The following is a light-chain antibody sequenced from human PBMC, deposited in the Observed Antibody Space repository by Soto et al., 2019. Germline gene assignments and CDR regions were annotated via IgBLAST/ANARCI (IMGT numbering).Light chain of an antibody. Sequence: EFVLTQSPGTLSLSPGERTTLSCRASQTVRNNYLAWYQQKPGQAPTLLIYDTSTRATGIPARFSGSGSGTEFTLTISSLQSEDFAVYYCQQYSNWPPITFGQGTRLEI. CDR2: DTS. CDR3: QQYSNWPPIT. J-gene: IGKJ5*01. V-gene: IGKV3-15*01. CDR1: QTVRNN.